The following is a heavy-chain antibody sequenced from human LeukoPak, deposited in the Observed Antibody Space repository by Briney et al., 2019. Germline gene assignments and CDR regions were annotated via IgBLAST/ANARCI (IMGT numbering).Heavy chain of an antibody. CDR1: GYTFTGYY. CDR2: INPNSGGT. Sequence: ASVKVSCKASGYTFTGYYMHWVRQAPGQGLEWMGWINPNSGGTNYAQKFQGGVTMTRDTSISTAYMELSRLRSDDTAVYYCARHSSGLDAFDIWGQGTMVTVSS. CDR3: ARHSSGLDAFDI. V-gene: IGHV1-2*02. J-gene: IGHJ3*02. D-gene: IGHD6-19*01.